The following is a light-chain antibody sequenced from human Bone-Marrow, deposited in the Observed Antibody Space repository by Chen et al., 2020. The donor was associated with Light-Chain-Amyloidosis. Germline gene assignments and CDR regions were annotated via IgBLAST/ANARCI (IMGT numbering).Light chain of an antibody. J-gene: IGLJ2*01. CDR3: CSYAGDSDLV. CDR1: SNKVGGFNL. Sequence: QSALTQPASVSGSPGQSITISCTGASNKVGGFNLVSWYQQHPGKAPRLMFYEVNKRPSGVSNRFSAFKSGNTASMTISALQAEDEADYYCCSYAGDSDLVFGGGTKLTVL. CDR2: EVN. V-gene: IGLV2-23*02.